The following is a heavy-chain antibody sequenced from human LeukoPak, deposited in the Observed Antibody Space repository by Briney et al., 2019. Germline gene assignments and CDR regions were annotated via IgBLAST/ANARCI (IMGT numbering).Heavy chain of an antibody. CDR1: GFTFSSYS. CDR2: ISSSSSYI. CDR3: ARDRGYDSVVSPYYFDY. D-gene: IGHD5-12*01. J-gene: IGHJ4*02. V-gene: IGHV3-21*01. Sequence: GGSLRLSCAASGFTFSSYSMNWVRQAPGKGLEWVSSISSSSSYIYYADSVKGRFTISRDNAKNSLYLQMNSLRAEDTAVYYCARDRGYDSVVSPYYFDYGGQGTLVTVSS.